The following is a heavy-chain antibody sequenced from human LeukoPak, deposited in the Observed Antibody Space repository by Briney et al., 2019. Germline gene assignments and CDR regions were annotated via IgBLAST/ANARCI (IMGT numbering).Heavy chain of an antibody. J-gene: IGHJ4*02. V-gene: IGHV1-2*02. CDR2: INPNSGGT. Sequence: ASVKVSCKASGYTFTGYYMHWVRQAPGQGLEWMGWINPNSGGTNYAQKFQGRVTMTRDTSISTAYMELSRLRSDDTVVYYCARDPSGYYMGTDYWGQGTLVTVSS. D-gene: IGHD3-9*01. CDR1: GYTFTGYY. CDR3: ARDPSGYYMGTDY.